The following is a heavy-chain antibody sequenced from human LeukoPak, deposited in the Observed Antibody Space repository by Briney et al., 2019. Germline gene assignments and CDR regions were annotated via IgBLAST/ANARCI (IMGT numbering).Heavy chain of an antibody. V-gene: IGHV3-23*01. CDR3: ARSGVATCHY. CDR1: GFPFSNYA. D-gene: IGHD2-15*01. J-gene: IGHJ4*02. CDR2: INNDGGGS. Sequence: GGSLRLSCQASGFPFSNYAMSWVRQAPGEGLEWVSSINNDGGGSFFADSVKDRFTISRDDSRSVVYLQMNSLSAEDTAVYYCARSGVATCHYWGQGILVTVSS.